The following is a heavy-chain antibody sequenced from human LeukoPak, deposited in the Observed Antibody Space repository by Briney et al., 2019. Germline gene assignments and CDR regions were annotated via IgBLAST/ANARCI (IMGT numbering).Heavy chain of an antibody. J-gene: IGHJ4*02. CDR3: AREGLEWLLSYFDY. V-gene: IGHV4-39*07. CDR1: GGSISSSSYY. D-gene: IGHD3-3*01. CDR2: IYYSGST. Sequence: PSETLSLTCTVSGGSISSSSYYWGWIRQPPGKGLEWIGSIYYSGSTYYNPSLKSRVTISVDTSKNQFSLKLSSVTAADTAVYYCAREGLEWLLSYFDYWGQGTLVTVSS.